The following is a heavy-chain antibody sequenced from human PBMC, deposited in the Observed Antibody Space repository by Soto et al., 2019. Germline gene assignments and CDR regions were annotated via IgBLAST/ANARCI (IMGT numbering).Heavy chain of an antibody. D-gene: IGHD2-15*01. CDR1: GGTFSSYA. CDR2: IIPIFGTA. V-gene: IGHV1-69*06. Sequence: GASVKVSCKASGGTFSSYAISWVRQAPGQGLEWMGGIIPIFGTANYAQKFQGRVTIAADKSTSTAYMELSSLRSEDTAAYYCAASKTLRYCSGGSCPYPGSFDYWGQRTLVTVSS. CDR3: AASKTLRYCSGGSCPYPGSFDY. J-gene: IGHJ4*02.